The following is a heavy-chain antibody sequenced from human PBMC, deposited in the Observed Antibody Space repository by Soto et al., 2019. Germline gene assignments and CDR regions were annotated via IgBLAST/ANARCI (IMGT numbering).Heavy chain of an antibody. CDR1: GGSITGRDYY. CDR3: ARPRDNYDGSGSNDAFAI. V-gene: IGHV4-39*01. D-gene: IGHD3-22*01. Sequence: QLQLQESGPGLVKPSETLSLTCTVSGGSITGRDYYWAWIRQPPGKGLEWIGNIHYSGDTYYNPSLKRRVTISVDTSKNRFSLKMHSVTAADTAVYHCARPRDNYDGSGSNDAFAIWGQGAMVTVSS. CDR2: IHYSGDT. J-gene: IGHJ3*02.